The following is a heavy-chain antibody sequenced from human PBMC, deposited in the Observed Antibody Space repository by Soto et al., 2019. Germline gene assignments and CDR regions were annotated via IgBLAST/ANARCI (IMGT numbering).Heavy chain of an antibody. CDR1: GFIFKMYW. D-gene: IGHD3-10*01. CDR3: TRSHRPISTGTGAY. Sequence: PGGSLRLSCAASGFIFKMYWMHWVRQSPGKGLVWISRIYNDGTYSDYADSVRGRFTISRDNVSDTLYLQMSHLRAEDSGLYYCTRSHRPISTGTGAYWGKGTQVTVSS. CDR2: IYNDGTYS. J-gene: IGHJ4*02. V-gene: IGHV3-74*01.